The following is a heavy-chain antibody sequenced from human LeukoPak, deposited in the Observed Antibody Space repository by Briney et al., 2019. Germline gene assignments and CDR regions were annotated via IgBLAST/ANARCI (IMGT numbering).Heavy chain of an antibody. V-gene: IGHV4-30-2*01. Sequence: SETLSLTCTVSGGSVSSGGYSWSWIRQPPGKGLEWIGYIYHSGGTYYNPSLKSQVTISVDRSKNQFSLKLSSVTAADTAVYYCARGGSGSYYAQGGSFDYWGQGTLVTVSS. CDR3: ARGGSGSYYAQGGSFDY. CDR1: GGSVSSGGYS. D-gene: IGHD3-10*01. J-gene: IGHJ4*02. CDR2: IYHSGGT.